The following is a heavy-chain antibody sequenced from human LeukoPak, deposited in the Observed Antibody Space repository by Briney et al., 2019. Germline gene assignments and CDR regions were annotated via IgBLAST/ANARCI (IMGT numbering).Heavy chain of an antibody. D-gene: IGHD6-19*01. J-gene: IGHJ4*02. CDR3: ARDRGSGWGILDY. V-gene: IGHV1-46*01. CDR2: INPSGGST. Sequence: ASVKVSCKASGYSFTGHYMHWVRQAPGQGLEWMGIINPSGGSTTYAQKFQGRVTMTTDMSTSSVYMELRSLRSEDTAVYYCARDRGSGWGILDYWGQGTLVTVSS. CDR1: GYSFTGHY.